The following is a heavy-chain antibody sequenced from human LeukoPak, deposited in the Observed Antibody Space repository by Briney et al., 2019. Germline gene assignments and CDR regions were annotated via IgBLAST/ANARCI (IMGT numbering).Heavy chain of an antibody. V-gene: IGHV1-24*01. CDR2: FDPEDGET. J-gene: IGHJ4*02. D-gene: IGHD3-16*02. Sequence: ASVKLSCKVSGYTLTKLSMHWVRQAPGKGLEWMGGFDPEDGETIYAQKFQGRVTMTEDTSTDTAYMALSSLRSEDTAVYYCATDQLYYDYVWGSYRRGYFDYWGQGTLVTVSS. CDR3: ATDQLYYDYVWGSYRRGYFDY. CDR1: GYTLTKLS.